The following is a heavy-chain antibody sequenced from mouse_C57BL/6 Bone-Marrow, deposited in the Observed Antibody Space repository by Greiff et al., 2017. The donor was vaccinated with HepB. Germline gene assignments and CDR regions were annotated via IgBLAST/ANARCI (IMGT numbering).Heavy chain of an antibody. V-gene: IGHV1-74*01. CDR1: GYTFTSYW. D-gene: IGHD1-1*01. J-gene: IGHJ2*01. CDR2: IHPSDSDT. CDR3: AIPFITTVVATDY. Sequence: QVHVKQPGAELVKPGASVKVSCKASGYTFTSYWMHWVKQRPGQGLEWIGRIHPSDSDTNYNQKFKGKATLTVDKSSSTAYMQLSSLTSEDSAVYYCAIPFITTVVATDYWGQGTTLTVSS.